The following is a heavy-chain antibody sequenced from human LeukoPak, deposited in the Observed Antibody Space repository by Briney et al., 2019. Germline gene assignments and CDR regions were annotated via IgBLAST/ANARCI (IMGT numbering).Heavy chain of an antibody. CDR2: ISGSGGST. CDR3: AREYDFWSGYYEGYYYGMDV. D-gene: IGHD3-3*01. Sequence: PGGSLRLSCAASGFTFSSYAMSWVRQAPGKGLEWVSAISGSGGSTYYADSVKGRFTISRDNSKNTLYLQMNSLRAEDTAVYYCAREYDFWSGYYEGYYYGMDVWGQGTTVTVSS. J-gene: IGHJ6*02. CDR1: GFTFSSYA. V-gene: IGHV3-23*01.